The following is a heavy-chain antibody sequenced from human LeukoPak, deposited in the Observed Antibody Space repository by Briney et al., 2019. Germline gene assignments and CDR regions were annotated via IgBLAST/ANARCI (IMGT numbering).Heavy chain of an antibody. CDR2: IIDAGINT. Sequence: GGSLSPPLPALGFTFSSFAMSWVPRAPGKGLGWVSTIIDAGINTPYSASVEGQFPISRDNARYTLYLQMNSLSAEDTAIYYCAKGNYDILTGWDYFFDYWGQGTLVTVSS. V-gene: IGHV3-23*01. D-gene: IGHD3-9*01. CDR1: GFTFSSFA. J-gene: IGHJ4*02. CDR3: AKGNYDILTGWDYFFDY.